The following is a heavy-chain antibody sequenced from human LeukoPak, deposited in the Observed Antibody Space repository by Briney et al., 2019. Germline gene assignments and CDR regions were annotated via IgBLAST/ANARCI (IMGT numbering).Heavy chain of an antibody. CDR2: IYRSGST. Sequence: SGTLSLTCAVSRGSISSNTWWSWVRQPPGKGLEWIGEIYRSGSTHYNPSLKSRVTISVDTSKNQFSLKLSSVTAADTAVYYCARADCSSTWFHDYYYMDVWGKGTTVTVSS. D-gene: IGHD6-13*01. CDR1: RGSISSNTW. CDR3: ARADCSSTWFHDYYYMDV. J-gene: IGHJ6*03. V-gene: IGHV4-4*02.